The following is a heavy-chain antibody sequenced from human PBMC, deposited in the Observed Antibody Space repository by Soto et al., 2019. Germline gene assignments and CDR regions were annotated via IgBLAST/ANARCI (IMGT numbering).Heavy chain of an antibody. CDR2: IVVGSGNK. J-gene: IGHJ6*02. CDR1: GFTFTSSA. Sequence: GASVKVSCKASGFTFTSSAVQWVRQARGQRLEWIGWIVVGSGNKNYAQKFQERVTITRDMSTSTAYMELSSLRSEDTAVYYCASVYDSSGYGYYYYGMDVWGQGTTVTVSS. CDR3: ASVYDSSGYGYYYYGMDV. D-gene: IGHD3-22*01. V-gene: IGHV1-58*01.